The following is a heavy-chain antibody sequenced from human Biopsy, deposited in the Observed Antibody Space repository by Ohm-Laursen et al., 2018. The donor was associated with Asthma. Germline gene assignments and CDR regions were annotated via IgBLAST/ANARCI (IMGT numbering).Heavy chain of an antibody. CDR2: IYYSGRS. V-gene: IGHV4-39*01. CDR1: NFTTYA. D-gene: IGHD3-3*01. J-gene: IGHJ4*02. CDR3: ARRITIFGVVAYFDY. Sequence: NFTTYAIAWIRQPPGKGLEWIGSIYYSGRSYYNPSLKSRVTIFVDTSKNQFFLKLSSVPAADMAVYYCARRITIFGVVAYFDYWGQGTLVTVSS.